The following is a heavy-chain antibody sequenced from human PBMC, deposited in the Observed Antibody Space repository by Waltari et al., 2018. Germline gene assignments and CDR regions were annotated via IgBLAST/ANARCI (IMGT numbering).Heavy chain of an antibody. CDR3: ARGARHFDY. CDR1: GYTFTSYY. CDR2: INPNGGST. V-gene: IGHV1-46*01. J-gene: IGHJ4*02. Sequence: QVQLVQSGAEVKKPGASVKVSCKASGYTFTSYYIHWVRQSPGQGLEWMGIINPNGGSTTYGQKFQGRVTMTRDTSTSTVYMELSSLRSEDTAVYYCARGARHFDYWGQGTLVTVSS.